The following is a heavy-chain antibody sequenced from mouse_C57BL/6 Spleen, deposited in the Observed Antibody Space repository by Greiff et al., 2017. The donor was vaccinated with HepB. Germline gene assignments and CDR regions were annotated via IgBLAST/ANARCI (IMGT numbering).Heavy chain of an antibody. CDR2: IHPNSGST. Sequence: VQLQQSGAELVKPGASVKLSCKASGYTFTSYWMHWVKQRPGQGLEWIGMIHPNSGSTNYNEKFKSKATLTVDKSSSTAYMQLSSLTSEDSAVYYCAKYGNYNDWYFGVWGTGTTVTVSS. CDR1: GYTFTSYW. CDR3: AKYGNYNDWYFGV. D-gene: IGHD2-10*02. J-gene: IGHJ1*03. V-gene: IGHV1-64*01.